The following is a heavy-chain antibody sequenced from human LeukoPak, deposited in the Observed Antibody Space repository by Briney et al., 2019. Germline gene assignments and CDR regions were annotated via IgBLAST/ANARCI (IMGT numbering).Heavy chain of an antibody. CDR2: IKSKTDGGTT. CDR3: TTTYSNYDPKRYYYYGMDV. Sequence: GGSLRLSCAASGFTFSSYWMSWVRQAPGKGLEWVGRIKSKTDGGTTDYAAPVKGRFTISRDDSKNTLYLQMNSLKIEDAAVYYCTTTYSNYDPKRYYYYGMDVWGQGTTVTVSS. V-gene: IGHV3-15*01. J-gene: IGHJ6*02. CDR1: GFTFSSYW. D-gene: IGHD4-11*01.